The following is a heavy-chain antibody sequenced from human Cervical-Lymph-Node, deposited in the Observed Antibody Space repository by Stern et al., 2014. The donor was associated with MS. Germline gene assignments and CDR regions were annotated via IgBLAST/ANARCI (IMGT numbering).Heavy chain of an antibody. CDR1: GGSISSSGYY. CDR2: IHARGST. Sequence: QVQLVESGPGLVKPSQTLSLTCTVSGGSISSSGYYWSWIRQPADKGLEWIGGIHARGSTYYKPSLKSRVTISLDTAMNQFFLTRPSVTAADTAVYYCATTRWDLFTWNWFDPWGQGTLVTVSS. D-gene: IGHD1-26*01. CDR3: ATTRWDLFTWNWFDP. J-gene: IGHJ5*02. V-gene: IGHV4-61*02.